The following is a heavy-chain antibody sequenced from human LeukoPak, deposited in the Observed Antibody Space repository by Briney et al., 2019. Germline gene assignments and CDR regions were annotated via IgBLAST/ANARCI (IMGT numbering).Heavy chain of an antibody. D-gene: IGHD7-27*01. J-gene: IGHJ4*02. CDR1: GFTFSSNY. CDR2: IILDGSEK. CDR3: VRTGLIRTGDAY. Sequence: GGSLRLSCAASGFTFSSNYMSWVRQAPGKGLEWLSYIILDGSEKYYVDSVKGRFTISRDNAKNSLYLQMNSLRAEDTAVYYCVRTGLIRTGDAYWGQGTLVTVSS. V-gene: IGHV3-7*01.